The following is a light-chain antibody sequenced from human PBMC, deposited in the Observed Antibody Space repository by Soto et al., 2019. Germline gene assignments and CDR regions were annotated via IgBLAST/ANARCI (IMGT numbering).Light chain of an antibody. Sequence: QSALAQPPSVSGAPGQSVTISCTGSGANIGAGFEVHWYQQLPGRAPKLLIYANSDRPSGVPDRFFGSRSGTSASLAITRLQAEDEADYYCQSYESGLSAVLFGGGTKVTVL. CDR3: QSYESGLSAVL. CDR2: ANS. CDR1: GANIGAGFE. J-gene: IGLJ2*01. V-gene: IGLV1-40*01.